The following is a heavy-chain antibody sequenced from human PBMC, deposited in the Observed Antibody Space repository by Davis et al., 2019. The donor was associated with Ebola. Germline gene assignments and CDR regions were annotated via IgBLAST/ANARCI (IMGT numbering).Heavy chain of an antibody. V-gene: IGHV4-34*01. CDR2: INHSGST. J-gene: IGHJ4*02. D-gene: IGHD1-26*01. CDR1: GGSFSGYY. CDR3: AKAGDSGSYLCDY. Sequence: MPSETLSLTCAVYGGSFSGYYWSWIRQPPGKGLEWIGEINHSGSTNYNPSLKSRVTISVDTSKNQFSLKLSSVTAADTAVYYCAKAGDSGSYLCDYWGQGTLVTVSS.